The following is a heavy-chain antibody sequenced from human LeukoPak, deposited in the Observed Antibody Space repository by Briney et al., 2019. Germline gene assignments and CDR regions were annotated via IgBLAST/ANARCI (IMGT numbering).Heavy chain of an antibody. CDR3: AKDGRGWRGYLQH. D-gene: IGHD6-19*01. V-gene: IGHV3-23*01. Sequence: GGSLRLSCAASGFTFSSYVMNWVRQAPGKGLEWVLGISGGGGSTYYADSVKGRFTISRDNSKNTLYLQMNSLRAEDTAVYYCAKDGRGWRGYLQHWGQGTLVTVSS. CDR2: ISGGGGST. J-gene: IGHJ1*01. CDR1: GFTFSSYV.